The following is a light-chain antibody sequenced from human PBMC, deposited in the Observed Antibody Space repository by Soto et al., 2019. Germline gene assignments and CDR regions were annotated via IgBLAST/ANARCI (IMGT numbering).Light chain of an antibody. Sequence: AIQLTQSPSSLSASVGDRVTITCRASQGISSALAWYQQKPGKAPKLLIYDASSLESGVPSRFSGSGSGTDFSLTISGLQPEDFATYFCRQFNSYPLFGGGTKVEIK. CDR2: DAS. V-gene: IGKV1-13*02. CDR1: QGISSA. J-gene: IGKJ4*01. CDR3: RQFNSYPL.